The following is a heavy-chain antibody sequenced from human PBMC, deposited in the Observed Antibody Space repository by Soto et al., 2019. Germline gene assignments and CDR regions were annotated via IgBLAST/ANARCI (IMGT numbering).Heavy chain of an antibody. Sequence: SETLSLTYTVSGGSISSSSYYWGWIRQPPGKGLEWIGSIYYSGSTYYNPSLKSRVTISVDTSKNQFSLKLSSVTAADTAVYYCARTNWNYVGWFDPWGQGTLVTVSS. CDR1: GGSISSSSYY. CDR2: IYYSGST. CDR3: ARTNWNYVGWFDP. V-gene: IGHV4-39*01. D-gene: IGHD1-7*01. J-gene: IGHJ5*02.